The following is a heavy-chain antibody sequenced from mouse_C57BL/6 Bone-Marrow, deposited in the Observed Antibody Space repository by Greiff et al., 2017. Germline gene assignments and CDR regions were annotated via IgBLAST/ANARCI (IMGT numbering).Heavy chain of an antibody. CDR3: ARQEIYYGNYGNAMDY. CDR2: ISSGSSTI. V-gene: IGHV5-17*01. Sequence: EVQVVESGGGLVKPGGSLKLSCAASGFTFSDYGMHWVRQAPEKGLEWVAYISSGSSTIYYADTVKGRFTISRDNAKDTLFLQMTSLRSEDTAMYYGARQEIYYGNYGNAMDYWGQGTSVTVSS. J-gene: IGHJ4*01. D-gene: IGHD2-1*01. CDR1: GFTFSDYG.